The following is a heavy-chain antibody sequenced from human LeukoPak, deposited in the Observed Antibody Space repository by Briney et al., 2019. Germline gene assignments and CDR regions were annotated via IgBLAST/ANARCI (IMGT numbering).Heavy chain of an antibody. Sequence: PSQTLSLTCTVSGGPLSSGSYYWSWLRQPAGTGLEWIGRIYNSGGTNYNPSLKSRVTISEDTSKNQFSLKLSSVTAADTAVYYCARGTASSWKYYFDSWGQGTLVTVSS. CDR3: ARGTASSWKYYFDS. V-gene: IGHV4-61*02. J-gene: IGHJ4*02. CDR1: GGPLSSGSYY. CDR2: IYNSGGT. D-gene: IGHD6-13*01.